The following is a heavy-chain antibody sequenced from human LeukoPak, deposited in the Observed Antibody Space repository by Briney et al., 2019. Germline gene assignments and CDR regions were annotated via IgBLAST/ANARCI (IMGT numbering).Heavy chain of an antibody. V-gene: IGHV3-23*01. CDR3: AKLSSVSSQDFDY. CDR1: GFTFSTYA. Sequence: GGSLRLSCAASGFTFSTYAMTWVRQAPGKGLDWVSVISNGGVSTYYADSVKGRFTISRDNSKNTLYLEMNSLRAEDTALYYCAKLSSVSSQDFDYWGQGTLVTVSS. D-gene: IGHD2-2*01. CDR2: ISNGGVST. J-gene: IGHJ4*02.